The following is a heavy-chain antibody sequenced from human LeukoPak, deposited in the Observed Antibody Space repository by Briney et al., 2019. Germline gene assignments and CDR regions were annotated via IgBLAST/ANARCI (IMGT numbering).Heavy chain of an antibody. V-gene: IGHV3-23*01. D-gene: IGHD3-10*01. CDR3: ARSGSGSNFLDY. CDR2: ISASGGST. CDR1: GFTFSSYW. Sequence: GGSLRLSCAASGFTFSSYWMSWVRQAPGKGLEWVSGISASGGSTYYADSVKGRFTISRDNSKNTLYLQMNSLRDEDTAVYYCARSGSGSNFLDYWGQGTLVTVSS. J-gene: IGHJ4*02.